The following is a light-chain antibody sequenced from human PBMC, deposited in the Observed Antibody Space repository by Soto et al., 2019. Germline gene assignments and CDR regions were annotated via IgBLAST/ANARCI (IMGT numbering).Light chain of an antibody. CDR1: SSDVGAYNY. J-gene: IGLJ1*01. Sequence: QSALTQPASVCGSPGQSISISCTGTSSDVGAYNYVSWYQQHPGKAPKLMICDVSNRPSGVSNRFSGSKSGNTASLTISGLQAEDEADYYCSSYTSSSTLVFGTGTMLTVL. CDR3: SSYTSSSTLV. CDR2: DVS. V-gene: IGLV2-14*01.